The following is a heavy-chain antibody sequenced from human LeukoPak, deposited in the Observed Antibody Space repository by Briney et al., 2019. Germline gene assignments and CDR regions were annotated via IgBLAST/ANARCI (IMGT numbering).Heavy chain of an antibody. D-gene: IGHD3-9*01. CDR1: GGSFGGYY. CDR3: ARGKAYYDILTGYYPNVSFDY. J-gene: IGHJ4*02. CDR2: INHSGST. Sequence: KASETLSLTCAVYGGSFGGYYWSWIRQPPGKGLEWIGEINHSGSTNYNPSLKSRVTISVDTSKNQFSLKLSSVTAADTAVYYCARGKAYYDILTGYYPNVSFDYWGQGTLVTVSS. V-gene: IGHV4-34*01.